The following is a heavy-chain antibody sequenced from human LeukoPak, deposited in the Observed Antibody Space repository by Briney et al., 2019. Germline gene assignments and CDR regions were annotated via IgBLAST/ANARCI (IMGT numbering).Heavy chain of an antibody. CDR2: INEDGSTK. CDR1: GFTFSNYW. J-gene: IGHJ4*02. CDR3: ARDYWRSIEY. D-gene: IGHD2-2*01. Sequence: PGGSLRLSCAASGFTFSNYWMSWVRQAPRKGREWVAIINEDGSTKYYVDSLKGRFVISRDNAKNSLYLQMSGLRADDTAVYYCARDYWRSIEYWGQGALVTVSS. V-gene: IGHV3-7*03.